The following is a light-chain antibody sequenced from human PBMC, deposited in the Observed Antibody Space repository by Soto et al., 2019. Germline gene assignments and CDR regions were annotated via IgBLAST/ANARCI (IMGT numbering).Light chain of an antibody. CDR2: LHSDGSH. Sequence: QPVLTQSPSASASLGASVKLTCTLSSGHSSYSIAWHQQQPEKGPRYLMKLHSDGSHRKGDGIPDRFSGSSSGAERYLTISSLQSEDEADYYCQTWGTGFRVFGGGTKLTVL. V-gene: IGLV4-69*01. CDR1: SGHSSYS. J-gene: IGLJ2*01. CDR3: QTWGTGFRV.